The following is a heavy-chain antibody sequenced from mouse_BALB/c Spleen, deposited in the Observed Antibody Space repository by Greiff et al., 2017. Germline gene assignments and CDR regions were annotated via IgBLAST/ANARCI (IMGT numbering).Heavy chain of an antibody. CDR1: GYNFTSYW. Sequence: QVHVKQPGAELVKPGTSVKLSCKASGYNFTSYWINWVKLRPGQGLEWIGDIYPGSGSTNYNEKFKSKATLTVDTSSSTAYMQLSSLASEDSALYYCAREGLYYGYFDYWGQGTTLTVSS. J-gene: IGHJ2*01. D-gene: IGHD1-1*01. CDR2: IYPGSGST. CDR3: AREGLYYGYFDY. V-gene: IGHV1-55*01.